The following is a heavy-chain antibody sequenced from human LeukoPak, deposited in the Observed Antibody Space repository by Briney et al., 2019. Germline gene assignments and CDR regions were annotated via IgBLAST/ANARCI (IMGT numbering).Heavy chain of an antibody. J-gene: IGHJ4*02. CDR3: ARDVRELAYCSGGSCQTIDY. CDR2: IWYGDSNK. Sequence: GGSLRLSCSASGFTFSSYGMQWLRQAPGKGLEGGAGIWYGDSNKYYADSGKGRFTISRDNSKNPLYLQMNSLRAEATTVYYCARDVRELAYCSGGSCQTIDYWGKGTLVTVSS. V-gene: IGHV3-33*01. D-gene: IGHD2-15*01. CDR1: GFTFSSYG.